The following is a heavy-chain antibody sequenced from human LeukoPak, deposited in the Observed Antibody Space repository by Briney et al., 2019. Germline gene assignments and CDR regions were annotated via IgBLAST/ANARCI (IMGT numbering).Heavy chain of an antibody. D-gene: IGHD4-17*01. Sequence: GGSLRLSCAASGFTFSSYAMSWVRQAPGKGLEWVSAISGSGGSTYYADPVKGRFTISRDNSRNTLYLQMNSLRAEDTAVYYCAKASVTTVIRGAFDIWGQGTMVTVSS. CDR1: GFTFSSYA. J-gene: IGHJ3*02. CDR2: ISGSGGST. CDR3: AKASVTTVIRGAFDI. V-gene: IGHV3-23*01.